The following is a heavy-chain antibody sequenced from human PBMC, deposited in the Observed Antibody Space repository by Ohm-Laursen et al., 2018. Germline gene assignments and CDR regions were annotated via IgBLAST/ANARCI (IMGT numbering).Heavy chain of an antibody. Sequence: SLRLSCSASGFTFRNAWMTWVRQGLGKGLEWVGRIKRKADGETTDYAAPLKDRLTISRDDSKTTLYLQMNSLKTEDTAVYYCATGLPADDAFNIWGQGTMVTVSS. CDR1: GFTFRNAW. J-gene: IGHJ3*02. CDR3: ATGLPADDAFNI. V-gene: IGHV3-15*01. CDR2: IKRKADGETT.